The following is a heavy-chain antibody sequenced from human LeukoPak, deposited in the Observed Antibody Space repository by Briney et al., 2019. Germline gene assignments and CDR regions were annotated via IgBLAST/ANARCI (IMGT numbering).Heavy chain of an antibody. Sequence: KPSETLSLTCTVSGGSISSYYWSWIRQPPGKGLEWIGEINHSGSTNYNPSLKSRVTISVDTSKNQFSLKLSSVTAADTAVYYCARSPPKYYYGSGTLNDYWGQGTLVTVSS. D-gene: IGHD3-10*01. CDR1: GGSISSYY. CDR3: ARSPPKYYYGSGTLNDY. J-gene: IGHJ4*02. V-gene: IGHV4-34*01. CDR2: INHSGST.